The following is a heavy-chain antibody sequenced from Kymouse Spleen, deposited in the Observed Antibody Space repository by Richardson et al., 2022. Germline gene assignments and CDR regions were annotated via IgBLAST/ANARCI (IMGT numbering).Heavy chain of an antibody. V-gene: IGHV3-48*02. CDR1: GFTFSSYS. D-gene: IGHD3-10*01. CDR2: ISSSSSTI. CDR3: ARDCMVRGVTRFDY. J-gene: IGHJ4*02. Sequence: EVQLVESGGGLVQPGGSLRLSCAASGFTFSSYSMNWVRQAPGKGLEWVSYISSSSSTIYYADSVKGRFTISRDNAKNSLYLQMNSLRDEDTAVYYCARDCMVRGVTRFDYWGQGTLVTVSS.